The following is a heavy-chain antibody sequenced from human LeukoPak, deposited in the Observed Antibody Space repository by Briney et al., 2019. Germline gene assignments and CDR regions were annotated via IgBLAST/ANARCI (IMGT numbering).Heavy chain of an antibody. Sequence: GGSLRLSCAASGFTVSDNYMTWVRQAPGKGLEWVSSIYSAGATHYAGSVKGRFTISRDNSKNTLYLQMNSLRAEDMAVYYCARIEWERLGRAFDIWGQGTMVTVSS. CDR2: IYSAGAT. V-gene: IGHV3-53*01. CDR1: GFTVSDNY. J-gene: IGHJ3*02. CDR3: ARIEWERLGRAFDI. D-gene: IGHD1-26*01.